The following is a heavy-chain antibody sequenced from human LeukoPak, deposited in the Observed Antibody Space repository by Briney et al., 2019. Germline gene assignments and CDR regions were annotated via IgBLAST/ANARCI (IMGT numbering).Heavy chain of an antibody. Sequence: GSLRLSCAASGFTFSSYGMHWVRQAPGKGLEWVAFIRYDGSNKYYADSVKGRFTISRDNSKNTLYLQMNSLRAEDTAVYYCAKDPMVRGVTGIYYFDYWGQGTLVTVSS. J-gene: IGHJ4*02. CDR1: GFTFSSYG. D-gene: IGHD3-10*01. V-gene: IGHV3-30*02. CDR3: AKDPMVRGVTGIYYFDY. CDR2: IRYDGSNK.